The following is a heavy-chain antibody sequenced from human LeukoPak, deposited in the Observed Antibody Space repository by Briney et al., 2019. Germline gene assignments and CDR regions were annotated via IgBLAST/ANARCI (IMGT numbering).Heavy chain of an antibody. V-gene: IGHV1-69*06. CDR3: ASAPCMTTVDEWGDY. CDR1: GGTFSSYA. CDR2: IIPIFGTA. Sequence: SVKVSCKASGGTFSSYAISWVRQAPGQGLEWMGGIIPIFGTANYAQKFQGRVTITADKSTSTAYMELSSLRSEDTAVYYCASAPCMTTVDEWGDYWGQGTLVTVSS. J-gene: IGHJ4*02. D-gene: IGHD4-11*01.